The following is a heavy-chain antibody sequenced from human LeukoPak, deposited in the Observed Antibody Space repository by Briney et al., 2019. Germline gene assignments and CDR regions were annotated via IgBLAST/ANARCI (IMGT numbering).Heavy chain of an antibody. CDR3: ARGGYSGYVTFDI. CDR1: RFTFSNYA. D-gene: IGHD5-12*01. V-gene: IGHV3-21*01. J-gene: IGHJ3*02. CDR2: ISSTSSNI. Sequence: PGGSLRLSCVASRFTFSNYAMNWVRQAPGKGPEWVSSISSTSSNIYYADSVKGRFTISRDNAKNSLYLQMNSLRAEDTAVYYCARGGYSGYVTFDIWGQGTMVTVSS.